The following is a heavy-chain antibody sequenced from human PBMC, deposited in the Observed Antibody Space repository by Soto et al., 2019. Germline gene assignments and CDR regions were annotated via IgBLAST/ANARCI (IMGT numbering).Heavy chain of an antibody. Sequence: EVQLLESGGGLVQPGRSLRLSCAASGFTFSSYAMSWVRQAPGQGLDWVSAISGSGGTTYYADSVKGRFPISRDNSKNTLFLQMNSLRAEDTAVYYCAKFFVETGGSSGWPWSFHYWGQGTLVTVSS. J-gene: IGHJ4*02. CDR1: GFTFSSYA. CDR2: ISGSGGTT. D-gene: IGHD6-25*01. CDR3: AKFFVETGGSSGWPWSFHY. V-gene: IGHV3-23*01.